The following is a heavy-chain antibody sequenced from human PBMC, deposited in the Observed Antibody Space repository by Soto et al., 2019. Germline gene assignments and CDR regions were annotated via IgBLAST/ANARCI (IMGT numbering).Heavy chain of an antibody. Sequence: QVKLLESGPGLVMPSETLSLTCTVSGGSISSYYWSWILQPPGKGLAWIGYIFSIESSHYSPSLHSRVTMSVDTSMNQFSLKLTSVNAADTAVYYCARDGLYSSSWYEIDHWGQGTLVTVSS. CDR3: ARDGLYSSSWYEIDH. D-gene: IGHD6-13*01. J-gene: IGHJ4*02. V-gene: IGHV4-59*01. CDR1: GGSISSYY. CDR2: IFSIESS.